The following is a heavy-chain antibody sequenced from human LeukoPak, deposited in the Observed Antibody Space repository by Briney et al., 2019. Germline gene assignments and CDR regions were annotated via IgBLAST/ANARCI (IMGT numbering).Heavy chain of an antibody. D-gene: IGHD6-6*01. CDR2: IYYTGST. CDR1: GGAVRSNSSY. Sequence: SETLSLTCTVSGGAVRSNSSYWSWIRQPPGKGLEWIGYIYYTGSTNYNPSLKSRVTMFVDMSKHQFSLILSAETASDTAVYYCARQRAYSSSSPFDYWGQGTLVTVSS. CDR3: ARQRAYSSSSPFDY. J-gene: IGHJ4*02. V-gene: IGHV4-61*01.